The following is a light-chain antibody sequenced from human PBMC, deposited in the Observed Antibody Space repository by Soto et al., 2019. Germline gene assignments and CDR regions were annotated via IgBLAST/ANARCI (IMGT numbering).Light chain of an antibody. CDR2: WAS. CDR1: QSVLYSSNNKNY. V-gene: IGKV4-1*01. Sequence: DIVMTQSPDSLAVSLGERATINCKSSQSVLYSSNNKNYLTWYQQKPGQPPKLLIYWASTRESGVPDRFSVSGSETDFTLTISSLQAEDVAVYYCQQDYSTPWTFGQGTKVELK. J-gene: IGKJ1*01. CDR3: QQDYSTPWT.